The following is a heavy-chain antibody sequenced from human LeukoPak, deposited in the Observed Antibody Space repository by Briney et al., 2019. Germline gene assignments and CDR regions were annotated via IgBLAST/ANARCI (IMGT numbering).Heavy chain of an antibody. CDR2: INHSGST. D-gene: IGHD1-26*01. J-gene: IGHJ4*02. Sequence: SETLSLTCTVSGGSISGYYWSWIRQPPGKGLEWIGEINHSGSTNYNPSLKSRVTISVDTSKNQFSLKLSSVTAADTAVYYCARGLGATWTYWGQGTLVTVSS. CDR3: ARGLGATWTY. V-gene: IGHV4-34*01. CDR1: GGSISGYY.